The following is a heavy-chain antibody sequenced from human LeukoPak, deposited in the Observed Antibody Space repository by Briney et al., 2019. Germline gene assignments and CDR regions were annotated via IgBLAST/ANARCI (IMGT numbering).Heavy chain of an antibody. J-gene: IGHJ3*02. CDR2: ISGSST. CDR3: ARDRPFHI. CDR1: GFTFSSFS. Sequence: GGSLRLSCAASGFTFSSFSMNWVRQAPGKGLEWVSTISGSSTYYADSVKGRFTISRDNSKNTLYLQMNSLRADDTAVYYCARDRPFHIWGQGTMVTVSS. V-gene: IGHV3-23*01.